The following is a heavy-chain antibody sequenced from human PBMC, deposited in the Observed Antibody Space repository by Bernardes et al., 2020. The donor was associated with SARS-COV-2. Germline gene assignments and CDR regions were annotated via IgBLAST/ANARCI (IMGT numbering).Heavy chain of an antibody. J-gene: IGHJ3*02. Sequence: ASVKVSCKASGYTFTGYYMHWVRQAPGQGLEWMGWINPNSGGTNYAQKFQGRVTMTRDTSISTAYMELSRLRSDDTAVYYCVRTYCSSTSCSVDAFDIWGQGTMVTVSS. D-gene: IGHD2-2*01. CDR2: INPNSGGT. CDR3: VRTYCSSTSCSVDAFDI. V-gene: IGHV1-2*02. CDR1: GYTFTGYY.